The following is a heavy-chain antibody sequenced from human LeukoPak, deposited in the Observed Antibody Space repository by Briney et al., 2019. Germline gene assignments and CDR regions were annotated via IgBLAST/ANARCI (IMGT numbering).Heavy chain of an antibody. J-gene: IGHJ4*02. Sequence: GGSLRLSCAVSGFTFRSYAMSWVRQAPGKGLEWVSAISGGGDGTYYADSVKGRFTISRDNSKNTLYLQMNSLRVEDTAVYYCASHTFSGWYQFDYWGQGTLVTVSS. CDR3: ASHTFSGWYQFDY. D-gene: IGHD6-19*01. CDR1: GFTFRSYA. CDR2: ISGGGDGT. V-gene: IGHV3-23*01.